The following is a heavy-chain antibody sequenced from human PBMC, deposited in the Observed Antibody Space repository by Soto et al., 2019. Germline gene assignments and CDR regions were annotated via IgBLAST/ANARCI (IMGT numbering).Heavy chain of an antibody. J-gene: IGHJ4*02. CDR3: AISGPTYYDYIWGSYRYDY. Sequence: GGSLRLSCVASGFTLSSYWMTWVRQAPGKGLEWVANINRDGSGKYYVDSVKGRFTISRDNSKNTLYLQMNSLRAEDTAVYYCAISGPTYYDYIWGSYRYDYWGRGTLVTVSS. D-gene: IGHD3-16*02. CDR2: INRDGSGK. CDR1: GFTLSSYW. V-gene: IGHV3-7*03.